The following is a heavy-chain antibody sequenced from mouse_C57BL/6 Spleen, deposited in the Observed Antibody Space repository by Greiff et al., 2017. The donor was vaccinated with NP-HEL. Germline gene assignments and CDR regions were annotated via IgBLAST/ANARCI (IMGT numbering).Heavy chain of an antibody. J-gene: IGHJ3*01. CDR3: ARGHYGSRGFAY. CDR1: GYTFTDYY. V-gene: IGHV1-26*01. D-gene: IGHD1-1*01. CDR2: INPNNGGT. Sequence: EVQLQQSGPELVKPGASVKISCKASGYTFTDYYMNWVKQSHGKSLEWIGDINPNNGGTSYNQKFKGKATLTVDKSSSTAYMELRSLTSEDSAVYYCARGHYGSRGFAYWGQGTLVTVSA.